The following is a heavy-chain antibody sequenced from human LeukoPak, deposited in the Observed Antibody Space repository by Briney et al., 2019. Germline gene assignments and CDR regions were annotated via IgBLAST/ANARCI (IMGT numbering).Heavy chain of an antibody. CDR3: ARGQQCLAHGASDT. D-gene: IGHD6-19*01. Sequence: PGGSLRLSCAASGFTFRGYGMSWVRQAPGKRLEWVSYISSSSSTIYYADSVKGRFTISRDNAKNSLYLQTNSLRAEDTAVYYCARGQQCLAHGASDTWGQGTMVTVSS. J-gene: IGHJ3*02. V-gene: IGHV3-48*01. CDR2: ISSSSSTI. CDR1: GFTFRGYG.